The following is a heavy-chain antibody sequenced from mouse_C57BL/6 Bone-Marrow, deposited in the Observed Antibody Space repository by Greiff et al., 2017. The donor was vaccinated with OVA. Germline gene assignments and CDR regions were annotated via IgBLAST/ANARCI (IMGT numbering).Heavy chain of an antibody. CDR3: AREKGVYYDTTVGDY. D-gene: IGHD2-4*01. CDR1: GYTFTGYW. CDR2: ILPGSGST. Sequence: QVQLKQSGAELMKPGASVKLSCKATGYTFTGYWIEWVKQRPGHGLEWIGEILPGSGSTNYNEKFKGKATFTADTSSNTAYMQLSSLTTEDSAIYYCAREKGVYYDTTVGDYWGQGTTLTVSS. V-gene: IGHV1-9*01. J-gene: IGHJ2*01.